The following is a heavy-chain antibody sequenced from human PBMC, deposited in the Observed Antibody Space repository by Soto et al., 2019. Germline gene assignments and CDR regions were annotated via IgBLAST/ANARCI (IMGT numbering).Heavy chain of an antibody. CDR1: GGSIISGGYY. V-gene: IGHV4-31*03. D-gene: IGHD1-7*01. CDR2: IHYRGST. Sequence: SETLSLTCTVSGGSIISGGYYCIWIRQHPGKGLEWIGYIHYRGSTYYNPSLKSRVTISVDTSKNQFSLKLSSVTAADTAVYYCAREDWNYNAFDIWGQGTMVTVSS. J-gene: IGHJ3*02. CDR3: AREDWNYNAFDI.